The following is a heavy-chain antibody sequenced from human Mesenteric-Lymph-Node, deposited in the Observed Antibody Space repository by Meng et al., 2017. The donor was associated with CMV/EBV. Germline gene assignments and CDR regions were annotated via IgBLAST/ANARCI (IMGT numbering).Heavy chain of an antibody. J-gene: IGHJ4*02. V-gene: IGHV4-31*03. CDR2: IYYSGST. CDR1: GASMSSGDYY. CDR3: ARGSRELELGL. D-gene: IGHD1-7*01. Sequence: SQTLSLTCTVSGASMSSGDYYWSWIRQPPGKGLEWIGYIYYSGSTYYNPSLKSRVTISVDTSKNQFSLKLSSVTAADTAVYYCARGSRELELGLWGQGTLVTVSS.